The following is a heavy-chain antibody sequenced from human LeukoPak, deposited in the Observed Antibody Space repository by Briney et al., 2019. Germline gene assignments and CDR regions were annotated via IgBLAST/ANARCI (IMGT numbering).Heavy chain of an antibody. D-gene: IGHD2-21*02. Sequence: GGSLRLSCAASGFPFSRYTMNWVRQAPGKGLEWVSYISSSSSSIYYADSVKGRFTISRDNAKNTLYLQMNSLRAEDTAVYYCARGDSLFDYWGQGTLVTVSS. CDR1: GFPFSRYT. V-gene: IGHV3-48*04. J-gene: IGHJ4*02. CDR2: ISSSSSSI. CDR3: ARGDSLFDY.